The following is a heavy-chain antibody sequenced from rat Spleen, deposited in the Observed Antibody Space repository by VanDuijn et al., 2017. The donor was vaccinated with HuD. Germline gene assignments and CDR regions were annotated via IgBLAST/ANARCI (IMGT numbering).Heavy chain of an antibody. CDR1: GFTFSDYT. J-gene: IGHJ1*01. CDR2: IVYDGTRT. Sequence: EVQLVESGGGLVQPGRSLKLSCAASGFTFSDYTMAWVRQAPKKGLEWVATIVYDGTRTYFRDSMKGRFTISRDNAKSTLYLQMDSLRSEDTATYYCARLTGSLYWYFDFWGPGAMVTVSS. CDR3: ARLTGSLYWYFDF. V-gene: IGHV5S10*01. D-gene: IGHD5-1*01.